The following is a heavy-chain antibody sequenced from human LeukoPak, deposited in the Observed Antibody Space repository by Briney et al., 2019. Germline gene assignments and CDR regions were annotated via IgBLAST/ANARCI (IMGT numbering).Heavy chain of an antibody. CDR3: AGDIVAAFDY. Sequence: SETLSLTCTVSGGSISSYYWSWIRQPPGKGLEWIGYIYYSGSTNYNPSLKSRVTISVDTSKNQFSLKLSSVTAADPAVYYCAGDIVAAFDYCGQGTLVTVSS. CDR2: IYYSGST. D-gene: IGHD1-26*01. CDR1: GGSISSYY. V-gene: IGHV4-59*01. J-gene: IGHJ4*02.